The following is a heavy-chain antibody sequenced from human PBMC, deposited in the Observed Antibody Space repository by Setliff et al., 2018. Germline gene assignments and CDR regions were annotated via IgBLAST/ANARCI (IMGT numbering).Heavy chain of an antibody. CDR1: GYTFTESI. V-gene: IGHV1-18*01. Sequence: GASVKVSCKASGYTFTESIVSWVRQAPGQGLEWLGWIGVYSGNTYTAQRFQGRVTMTTDTSTNMAYLELRGLRSDDTAVYYCARINFYVSSGHYYAPDYWGQGTLVTVSS. CDR3: ARINFYVSSGHYYAPDY. CDR2: IGVYSGNT. J-gene: IGHJ4*02. D-gene: IGHD3-22*01.